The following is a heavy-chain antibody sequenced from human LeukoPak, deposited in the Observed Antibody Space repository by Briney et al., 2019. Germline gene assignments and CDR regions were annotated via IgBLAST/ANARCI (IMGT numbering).Heavy chain of an antibody. V-gene: IGHV1-8*01. J-gene: IGHJ6*03. CDR3: ASRSRGYSYGSMDV. CDR1: GYTFTSYD. CDR2: MNPNSGNT. Sequence: ASVKVSCKSSGYTFTSYDINWVRQATGQGLEWMGWMNPNSGNTGYAQKFQGRVTMTRNTSISTAYVELSSLRSEDTAVYYCASRSRGYSYGSMDVWGKGTTVTVSS. D-gene: IGHD5-18*01.